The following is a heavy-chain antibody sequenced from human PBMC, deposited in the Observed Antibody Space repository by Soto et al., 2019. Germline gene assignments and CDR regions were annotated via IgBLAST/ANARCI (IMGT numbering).Heavy chain of an antibody. CDR2: IIPIPDIT. CDR3: ARDRITTRGDAFDL. J-gene: IGHJ3*01. D-gene: IGHD3-3*01. Sequence: QVQLVQSGAEVRKPGSSVKVSCKAPGGTFSTYIISWVRQAPGQGLGWMGRIIPIPDITNYAQKFQGRVTVTADRATSTAYQELTSLKSEDTAVYYCARDRITTRGDAFDLWGQGTMVTVSS. CDR1: GGTFSTYI. V-gene: IGHV1-69*08.